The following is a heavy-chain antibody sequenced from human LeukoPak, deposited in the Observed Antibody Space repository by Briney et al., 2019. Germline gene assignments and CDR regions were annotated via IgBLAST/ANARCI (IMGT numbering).Heavy chain of an antibody. V-gene: IGHV3-11*01. Sequence: PGGSLRLSCAASGFTFSKYYMSWIRQAPGKGLEWISYIVNSGGTTSYADSVQGRFTISSDDAKNSLYLQMNSLRAEDTALYYCAKDYGYSSSWYDYWGQGTLVTVSS. CDR1: GFTFSKYY. CDR2: IVNSGGTT. CDR3: AKDYGYSSSWYDY. J-gene: IGHJ4*02. D-gene: IGHD6-13*01.